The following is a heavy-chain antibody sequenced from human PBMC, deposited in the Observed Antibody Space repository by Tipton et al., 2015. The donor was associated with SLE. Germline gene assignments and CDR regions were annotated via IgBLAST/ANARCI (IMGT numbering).Heavy chain of an antibody. CDR1: GYTFTGYY. V-gene: IGHV1-2*05. CDR2: IDPNNGVT. CDR3: ARDGNIWSGLAVDS. Sequence: QSGAEVKKPGASVKVSCKASGYTFTGYYIHWVRQAPGQGLEWMGRIDPNNGVTDSAQKFQGRVTLTRDTSISTAYLELSRLRSDDTVVYFCARDGNIWSGLAVDSWGQGALVAVSS. D-gene: IGHD3-3*01. J-gene: IGHJ4*02.